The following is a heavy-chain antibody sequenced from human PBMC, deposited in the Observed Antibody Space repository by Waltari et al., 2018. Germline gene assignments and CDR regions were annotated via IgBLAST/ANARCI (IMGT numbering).Heavy chain of an antibody. Sequence: EVQLVESGGGLVQPGGSLRLSCAASGFTFSSYWMSWVRRAPGKGLEWVGTIKEVGSEKYNGDSVKGRFTHSRYNAKNSLYLQMNSLGAEDTAVYYCARDGGYSYGYEDYWGQGTLVTVSS. V-gene: IGHV3-7*01. CDR2: IKEVGSEK. CDR1: GFTFSSYW. CDR3: ARDGGYSYGYEDY. D-gene: IGHD5-18*01. J-gene: IGHJ4*02.